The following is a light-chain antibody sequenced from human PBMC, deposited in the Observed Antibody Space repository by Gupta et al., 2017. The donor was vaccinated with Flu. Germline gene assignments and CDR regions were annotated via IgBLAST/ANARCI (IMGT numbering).Light chain of an antibody. Sequence: GEAATLSGRASESVSNNLAWFQQKHGQAPRLLIFGASFRGTGVPDRFSGSGSGTEFTLTISGLQSEDFAVYYCQQYHNWPRTFGQGTRVDIK. CDR2: GAS. V-gene: IGKV3-15*01. CDR3: QQYHNWPRT. J-gene: IGKJ1*01. CDR1: ESVSNN.